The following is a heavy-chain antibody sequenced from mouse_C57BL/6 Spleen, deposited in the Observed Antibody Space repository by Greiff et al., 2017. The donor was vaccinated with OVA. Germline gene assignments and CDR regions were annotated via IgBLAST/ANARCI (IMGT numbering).Heavy chain of an antibody. Sequence: VQLQQSGAELVRPGASVTLSCKASGYTFTDYEMHWVKQTPVHGLEWIGAIDPETGGTAYNQKFKGKAILTADKSSSTAYMELRSLTSEDSAVYYCTRERNDGYYDWYFDVWGTGTTVTVSS. CDR3: TRERNDGYYDWYFDV. D-gene: IGHD2-3*01. J-gene: IGHJ1*03. CDR1: GYTFTDYE. CDR2: IDPETGGT. V-gene: IGHV1-15*01.